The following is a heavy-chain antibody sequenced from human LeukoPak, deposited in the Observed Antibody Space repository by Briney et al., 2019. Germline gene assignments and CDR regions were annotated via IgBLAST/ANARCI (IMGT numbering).Heavy chain of an antibody. V-gene: IGHV3-74*01. Sequence: GGSLRLSCAASGFTFSQYWMHWVRQTPGKGLVWVSRINNDGSGPSYADSVEGRFTISRDNAKNTLYLQMNSLRVEDTAVYYCVRGPSGYSYGSYWGQGTLVTVSS. CDR1: GFTFSQYW. CDR2: INNDGSGP. J-gene: IGHJ4*02. CDR3: VRGPSGYSYGSY. D-gene: IGHD5-18*01.